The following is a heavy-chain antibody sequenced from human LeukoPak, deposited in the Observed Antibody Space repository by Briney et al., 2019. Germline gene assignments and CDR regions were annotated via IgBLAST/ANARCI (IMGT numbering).Heavy chain of an antibody. Sequence: PSETLSLTCAVSGGSISSGGYSWSWIRQPPGKGLEWIGYIYHSGSTYYNPSLKSRVTISVDRSKNQFSLKLSSVTAADTAVYYCARGMRGREGLSAIDYWGQGTLVTVSS. CDR2: IYHSGST. J-gene: IGHJ4*02. CDR1: GGSISSGGYS. CDR3: ARGMRGREGLSAIDY. D-gene: IGHD2/OR15-2a*01. V-gene: IGHV4-30-2*01.